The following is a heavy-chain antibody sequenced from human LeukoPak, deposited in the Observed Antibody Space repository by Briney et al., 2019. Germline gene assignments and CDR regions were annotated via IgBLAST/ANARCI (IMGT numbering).Heavy chain of an antibody. CDR3: ARDRPTGASRLFVVQ. Sequence: GGSLRLSCAASGFTFSSYAMSWVRQAPGKGLEWVSSMSSGSSYIYYADSVRGRFTISRDNAKNSLYLLMNSLRVEDTAVYYCARDRPTGASRLFVVQWGQGTLVTVSS. CDR1: GFTFSSYA. CDR2: MSSGSSYI. V-gene: IGHV3-21*01. J-gene: IGHJ4*02. D-gene: IGHD3-3*01.